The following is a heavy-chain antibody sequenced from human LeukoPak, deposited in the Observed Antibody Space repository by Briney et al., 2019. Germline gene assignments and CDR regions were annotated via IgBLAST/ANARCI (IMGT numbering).Heavy chain of an antibody. Sequence: SETLSLTCTVSGGSISSYYWSWIRQTPGKGLEWIGCLYYSGSTNYNPSLKSRVTISVDTSKNQFSLKLNSVTAADTAVYYCARRTSGWYPALDPWGQGTLVTVSS. CDR1: GGSISSYY. CDR2: LYYSGST. CDR3: ARRTSGWYPALDP. V-gene: IGHV4-59*08. J-gene: IGHJ5*02. D-gene: IGHD6-19*01.